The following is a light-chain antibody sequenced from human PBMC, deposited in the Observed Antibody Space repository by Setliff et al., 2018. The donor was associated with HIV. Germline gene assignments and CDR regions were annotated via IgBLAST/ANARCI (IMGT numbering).Light chain of an antibody. CDR3: GTWDTGLSNFV. CDR1: LSNIGTTY. CDR2: DND. J-gene: IGLJ1*01. Sequence: QSALTQPPSASAAPGQKVTISCSGTLSNIGTTYVSRYKQLPGRAPKLLLYDNDKRPSDTPDRFSGSKYGTSAILDITALQTGDEADYYCGTWDTGLSNFVFGSGTKVTVL. V-gene: IGLV1-51*01.